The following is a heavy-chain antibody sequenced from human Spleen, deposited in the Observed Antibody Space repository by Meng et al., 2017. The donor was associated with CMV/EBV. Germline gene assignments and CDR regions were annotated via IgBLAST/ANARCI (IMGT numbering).Heavy chain of an antibody. CDR1: GFSFSNYW. J-gene: IGHJ5*02. CDR2: INQDGSEK. V-gene: IGHV3-7*01. CDR3: ASEQLVGGHGGKP. D-gene: IGHD6-6*01. Sequence: GESLKISCAASGFSFSNYWMTWVRQAPGKGLEWVANINQDGSEKYFVDAVKGRFTISRDNAENSLYLQMNSLRAEDTAVYYCASEQLVGGHGGKPWGQGTLVTVSS.